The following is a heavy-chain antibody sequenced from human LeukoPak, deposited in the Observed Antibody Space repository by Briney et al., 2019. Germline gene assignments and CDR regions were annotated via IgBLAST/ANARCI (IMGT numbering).Heavy chain of an antibody. J-gene: IGHJ4*02. V-gene: IGHV4-31*03. Sequence: SETLSLTCTVSGGSISSGGYYWSWIRQHPGKGLEWIGYIYYSGRTSYNPSLTSRVTISVDTPKNQFSLKLSSVTAADTAVYYCARGGRTVDWGQGTLVTVSS. CDR3: ARGGRTVD. D-gene: IGHD4-17*01. CDR1: GGSISSGGYY. CDR2: IYYSGRT.